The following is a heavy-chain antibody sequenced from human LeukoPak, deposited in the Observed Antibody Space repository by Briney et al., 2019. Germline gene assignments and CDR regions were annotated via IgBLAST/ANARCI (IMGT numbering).Heavy chain of an antibody. J-gene: IGHJ4*02. V-gene: IGHV1-2*02. CDR1: GYTFTGYY. CDR3: ARLPDIVATTIDY. Sequence: ASVKVSCKASGYTFTGYYMHWVRQAPGQGLERMGWINPNSGGTNYAQKFQGRVTMTRDTSISTAYMELSRLRSDDTAVYYCARLPDIVATTIDYWGQGTLVTVSS. D-gene: IGHD5-12*01. CDR2: INPNSGGT.